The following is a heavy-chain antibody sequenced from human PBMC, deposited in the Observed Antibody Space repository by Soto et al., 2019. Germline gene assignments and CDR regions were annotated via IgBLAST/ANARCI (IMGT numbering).Heavy chain of an antibody. CDR1: GHTFTSYY. CDR3: AGGIQLWLFDY. V-gene: IGHV1-46*01. J-gene: IGHJ4*02. Sequence: QVQLVQSGAEVKKPGASVKVSCKASGHTFTSYYMHWARQAPGQGLEWMGIINPSGGSTSYAQKFQGRVTMTRDTSTSTVYMELSSLRSEDTAVYYCAGGIQLWLFDYWGQGTLVTVSS. CDR2: INPSGGST. D-gene: IGHD5-18*01.